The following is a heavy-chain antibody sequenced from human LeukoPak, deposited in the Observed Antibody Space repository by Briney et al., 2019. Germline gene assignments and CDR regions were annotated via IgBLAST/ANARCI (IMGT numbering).Heavy chain of an antibody. CDR2: INHSGST. D-gene: IGHD3-10*01. CDR3: ARHRRTMVRGPGSYYYYYYMDV. CDR1: GGSFSGYY. J-gene: IGHJ6*03. V-gene: IGHV4-34*01. Sequence: SETLSLTCAVYGGSFSGYYWSWIRQPPGKGLEWIGEINHSGSTNSNPSLKSRVTISVDTSKNQFSLKLRSVTAADTAVYYCARHRRTMVRGPGSYYYYYYMDVWGKGTTVTISS.